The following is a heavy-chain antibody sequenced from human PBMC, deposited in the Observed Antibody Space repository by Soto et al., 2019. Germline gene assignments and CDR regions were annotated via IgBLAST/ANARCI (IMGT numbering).Heavy chain of an antibody. V-gene: IGHV4-30-4*01. Sequence: RLCRAGTVSGGSISSGDYYWSWIRQPPGKGLEWIGYIDYSGITYYNPSLKSRVTVSVDTSKNQFSLKLSSVTAADTAVYYCARAHAVIRFLECLSMFDYWGQGTPVTVYS. CDR2: IDYSGIT. D-gene: IGHD3-3*01. J-gene: IGHJ4*02. CDR3: ARAHAVIRFLECLSMFDY. CDR1: GGSISSGDYY.